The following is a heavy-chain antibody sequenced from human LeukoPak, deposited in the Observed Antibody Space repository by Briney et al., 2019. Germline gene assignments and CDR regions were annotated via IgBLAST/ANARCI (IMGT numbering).Heavy chain of an antibody. CDR2: IYYSGST. V-gene: IGHV4-39*07. J-gene: IGHJ6*03. Sequence: SETLSLTCTVSGGSISSSSYYWGWIRQPPGKGLEWIGSIYYSGSTYYNPSLKSRVTISVDTSKNQFSLKLSSVTAADTAVYYCASLKADYYYYMDVWGKGTTVTVSS. CDR1: GGSISSSSYY. CDR3: ASLKADYYYYMDV.